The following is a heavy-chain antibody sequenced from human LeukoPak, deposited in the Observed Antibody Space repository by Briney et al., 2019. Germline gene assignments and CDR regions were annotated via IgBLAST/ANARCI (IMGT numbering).Heavy chain of an antibody. D-gene: IGHD6-19*01. J-gene: IGHJ4*02. CDR1: GFTFSDYP. V-gene: IGHV3-69-1*01. Sequence: GGSLRLSCVTSGFTFSDYPMTWVRQGPGKGLEWISTISGVSAEIVYADSVKGRFTISRDNAKSSLYLQMNSLRAEDTAFYYCARDRVAMAGKAYFDYWGQGTLVTVSS. CDR2: ISGVSAEI. CDR3: ARDRVAMAGKAYFDY.